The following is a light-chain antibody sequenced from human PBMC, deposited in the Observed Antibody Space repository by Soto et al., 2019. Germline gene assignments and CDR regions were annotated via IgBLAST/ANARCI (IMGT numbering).Light chain of an antibody. J-gene: IGLJ3*02. CDR1: SSNIGAGYD. Sequence: QSVLTQPPSVSGAPGQRVTISCTGSSSNIGAGYDVHWYQQLPGTAPKLLIYGNSNRPSGVPDRFSGSKSGTSASLAITGLQAEDEAEYDCQSYDSSLSGWVFGGGTKPPVL. CDR2: GNS. V-gene: IGLV1-40*01. CDR3: QSYDSSLSGWV.